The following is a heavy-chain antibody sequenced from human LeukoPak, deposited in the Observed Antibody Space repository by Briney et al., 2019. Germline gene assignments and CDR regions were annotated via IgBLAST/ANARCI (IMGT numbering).Heavy chain of an antibody. J-gene: IGHJ4*02. CDR2: IYSGCST. CDR1: GFTVSSNY. CDR3: ARSGRITLFGVAEYYFDY. V-gene: IGHV3-53*01. D-gene: IGHD3-3*01. Sequence: GGSLRLSCAASGFTVSSNYMSWVRQAPGKGLEGVSVIYSGCSTYYADSVKGRFTISRDNSKNTLYLHMNSLRAEDTAVYYCARSGRITLFGVAEYYFDYWGQGTLVTVSS.